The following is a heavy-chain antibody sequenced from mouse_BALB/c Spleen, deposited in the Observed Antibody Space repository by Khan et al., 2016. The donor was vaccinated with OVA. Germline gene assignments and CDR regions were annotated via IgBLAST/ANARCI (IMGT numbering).Heavy chain of an antibody. V-gene: IGHV3-6*02. CDR2: ISYDGSN. D-gene: IGHD1-1*01. CDR1: GYSITSGYR. CDR3: ARGGAVVPYWYFDV. J-gene: IGHJ1*01. Sequence: EVQLQESGPGLVKPSQSLSLTCSVTGYSITSGYRWNWIRQFPGNKLEWMGYISYDGSNNYNPSLKNRISITRDTSKNQFFLQLNSVTTEDTATYYCARGGAVVPYWYFDVWGAGTTVTVSS.